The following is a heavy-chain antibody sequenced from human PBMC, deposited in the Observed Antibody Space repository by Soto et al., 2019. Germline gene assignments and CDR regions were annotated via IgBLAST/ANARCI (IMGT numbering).Heavy chain of an antibody. J-gene: IGHJ4*02. Sequence: WTWIRQPPGKGLEWIGYIYHSASTYYNPSLKSRVTISVDRSKNQFSLKLSSVTAADTAVYYCVRVPDYWGQGTLVTVSS. CDR3: VRVPDY. V-gene: IGHV4-30-2*01. CDR2: IYHSAST.